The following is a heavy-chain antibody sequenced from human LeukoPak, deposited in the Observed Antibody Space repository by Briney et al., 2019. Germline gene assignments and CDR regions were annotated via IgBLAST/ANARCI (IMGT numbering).Heavy chain of an antibody. CDR2: IIPIFGTA. CDR3: AREHSYRQYSSSWHRSYDAFDI. V-gene: IGHV1-69*06. CDR1: RGTFSSYA. D-gene: IGHD6-13*01. J-gene: IGHJ3*02. Sequence: SVRVSCKASRGTFSSYAISWVRQAPGQGLEWMGGIIPIFGTANYAQKFQGRVTITADKSTSTAYMELSSPRSEDTAVYYCAREHSYRQYSSSWHRSYDAFDIWGQGTMVTVSS.